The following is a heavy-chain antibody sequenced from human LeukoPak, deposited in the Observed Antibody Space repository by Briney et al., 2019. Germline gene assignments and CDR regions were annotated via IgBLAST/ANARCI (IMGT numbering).Heavy chain of an antibody. Sequence: GGSLRLSCAASGFTFSSYAMHWVRQAPGKGLEWVAVISYDGSNKYYADSVKGRFTISRDNSKNTLYLQMNNLRAEDTAVYYCASAYDSSGYSFFTLDYWGQGTLVTVSS. D-gene: IGHD3-22*01. CDR3: ASAYDSSGYSFFTLDY. CDR1: GFTFSSYA. V-gene: IGHV3-30-3*01. CDR2: ISYDGSNK. J-gene: IGHJ4*02.